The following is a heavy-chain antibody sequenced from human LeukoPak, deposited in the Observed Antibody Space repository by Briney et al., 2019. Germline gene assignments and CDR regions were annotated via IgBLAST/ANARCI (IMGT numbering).Heavy chain of an antibody. Sequence: GGSLRLSCAASGFTFSNYDMHWVRHATGKGLEWVSAFHIAGDTHYSGSVKGRFATSRENAKNSFYLQMNNLRAGDTAVYYCARGSCSSRRCYERLNGLDVWGHGTPVTVSS. CDR2: FHIAGDT. CDR3: ARGSCSSRRCYERLNGLDV. J-gene: IGHJ6*02. D-gene: IGHD2-2*01. CDR1: GFTFSNYD. V-gene: IGHV3-13*01.